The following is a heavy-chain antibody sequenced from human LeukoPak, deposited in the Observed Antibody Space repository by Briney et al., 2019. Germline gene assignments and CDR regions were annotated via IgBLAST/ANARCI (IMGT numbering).Heavy chain of an antibody. D-gene: IGHD5-24*01. V-gene: IGHV4-34*01. CDR2: INHSGST. CDR1: GGAFKGYY. Sequence: KPSETLSLTSAVYGGAFKGYYWRRIPPPPGEGLEGIGEINHSGSTNYNPSLKSRVTISVDTSKNQFSLKLSSVTAADTAVYYCARGGRWLQFRPFDYWGQGTLVTVSS. CDR3: ARGGRWLQFRPFDY. J-gene: IGHJ4*02.